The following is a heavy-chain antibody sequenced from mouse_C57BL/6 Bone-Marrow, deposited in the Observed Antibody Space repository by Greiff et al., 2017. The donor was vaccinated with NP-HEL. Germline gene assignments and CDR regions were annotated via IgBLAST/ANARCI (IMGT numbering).Heavy chain of an antibody. J-gene: IGHJ3*01. CDR1: GYTFPSYG. CDR2: IYPRSGHS. Sequence: VQLLQSGAELAKPGASVKLSCKASGYTFPSYGISWVKQRTGQGLEWIGVIYPRSGHSYHNEKFQGKATLTADKSSSTAYMELRSLTSEDSAVYFCARWYCYYGWFAYWGQGTLVTVSA. CDR3: ARWYCYYGWFAY. V-gene: IGHV1-81*01. D-gene: IGHD1-1*01.